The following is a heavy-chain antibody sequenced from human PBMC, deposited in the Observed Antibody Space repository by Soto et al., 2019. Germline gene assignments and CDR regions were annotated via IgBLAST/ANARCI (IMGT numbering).Heavy chain of an antibody. V-gene: IGHV3-74*01. CDR1: GFTFNSYW. J-gene: IGHJ4*02. Sequence: EVQLVESGGGLVQPGGSLRLSCAASGFTFNSYWMQWVRHAPGKGLEWVSRIDGDEESTTNYADSVKGRFTISRDNVKNKLYLQMNRLSDEDTAVYYCVRDSHGDYWGQGTLVTVSS. CDR3: VRDSHGDY. CDR2: IDGDEESTT.